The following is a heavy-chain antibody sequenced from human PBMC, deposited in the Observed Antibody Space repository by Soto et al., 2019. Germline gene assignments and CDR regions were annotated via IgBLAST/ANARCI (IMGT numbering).Heavy chain of an antibody. Sequence: QVQLVESGGGVVQPGRSLRLSCAASGFTFSSYGMHWVRQAPGKGLEWVAVIWYDGSNKYYADSVKGRFTISRDNSKNTLYLQMNSLRAEDTAVYYCARDGDLGYCSSTSCFADNWFDPWGQGTLVTVSS. D-gene: IGHD2-2*01. CDR2: IWYDGSNK. V-gene: IGHV3-33*01. CDR3: ARDGDLGYCSSTSCFADNWFDP. J-gene: IGHJ5*02. CDR1: GFTFSSYG.